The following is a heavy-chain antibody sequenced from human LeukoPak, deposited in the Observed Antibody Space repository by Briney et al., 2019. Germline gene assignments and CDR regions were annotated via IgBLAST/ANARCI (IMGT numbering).Heavy chain of an antibody. D-gene: IGHD5-18*01. CDR3: ARGVGYSYGYSAARFDY. Sequence: SETLSLTCAVYGGSFSGYYWSWIRQPPGKGLEWLGEINHSGSTNYNPSLKSRVTISVDTSKNQFSLKLSSVTAADTAVYYCARGVGYSYGYSAARFDYWGQGTLVTVSS. V-gene: IGHV4-34*01. CDR1: GGSFSGYY. CDR2: INHSGST. J-gene: IGHJ4*02.